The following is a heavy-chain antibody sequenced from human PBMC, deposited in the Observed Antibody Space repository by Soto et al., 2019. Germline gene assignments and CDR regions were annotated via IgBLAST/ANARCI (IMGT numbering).Heavy chain of an antibody. CDR1: GFTFSDYY. CDR2: ISSSGSTI. Sequence: QVQLVESGGGLVKPGGSLRLSCAASGFTFSDYYMSWIRQAPGKGLEWVSYISSSGSTIYYADSVKGRFTITRDNAKNSLYVQLTVFRSDDTAVYYCARVVNDYDYGPYWYFDLWGRGTLVTVSS. D-gene: IGHD4-17*01. J-gene: IGHJ2*01. V-gene: IGHV3-11*01. CDR3: ARVVNDYDYGPYWYFDL.